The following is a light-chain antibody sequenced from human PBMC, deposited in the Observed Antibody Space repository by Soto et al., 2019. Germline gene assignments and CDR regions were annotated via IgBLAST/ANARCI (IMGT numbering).Light chain of an antibody. CDR2: DAS. CDR1: QSVGSS. Sequence: EILLTQSPATLSLSPGERGTLSCRASQSVGSSLAWYQQKPGQAPRLLIYDASNRATGTPARFSGSGSGTDFTLTISSLEPEDFAVYYCQQRINWPLFTFGPGTKVDIK. J-gene: IGKJ3*01. V-gene: IGKV3-11*01. CDR3: QQRINWPLFT.